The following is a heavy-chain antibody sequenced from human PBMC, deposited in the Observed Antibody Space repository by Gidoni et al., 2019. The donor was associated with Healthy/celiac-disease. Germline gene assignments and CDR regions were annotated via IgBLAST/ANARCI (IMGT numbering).Heavy chain of an antibody. CDR2: IWDDGSNK. J-gene: IGHJ6*02. CDR1: GFPFSSYG. Sequence: QVQLVESGGGVVQPGRSLRLSCAASGFPFSSYGMHWVRQAPGKGLEWVEVIWDDGSNKYYEDSVKGRFTISRDNSKNTLYLQMNSLRAEDTAVYYCARGTGGRTYFSYYGVDVWGQGTTVTVSS. D-gene: IGHD2-15*01. CDR3: ARGTGGRTYFSYYGVDV. V-gene: IGHV3-33*01.